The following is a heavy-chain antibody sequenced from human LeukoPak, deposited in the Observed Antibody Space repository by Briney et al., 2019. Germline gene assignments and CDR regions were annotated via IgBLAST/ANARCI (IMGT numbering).Heavy chain of an antibody. V-gene: IGHV1-2*04. CDR1: GYTFTGYY. Sequence: ASVKVSCKASGYTFTGYYMHWVRQAPGQGLEWMGWINPNSGGTNYAQKFQGWDTMTRDTPISTAYMELSRLRSDDTAVYYCARGRGYSGYDWVYWGQGTLVTVSS. J-gene: IGHJ4*02. D-gene: IGHD5-12*01. CDR2: INPNSGGT. CDR3: ARGRGYSGYDWVY.